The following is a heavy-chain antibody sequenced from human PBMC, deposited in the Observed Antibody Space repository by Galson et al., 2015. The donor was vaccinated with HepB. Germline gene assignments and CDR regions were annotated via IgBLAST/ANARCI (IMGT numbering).Heavy chain of an antibody. CDR2: IIPIFGTA. J-gene: IGHJ3*02. CDR3: ARAFGPGSYSSHYDAFDI. CDR1: GGTFSSYA. D-gene: IGHD1-26*01. Sequence: SVKVSCKASGGTFSSYAISWVRQAPGQGLEWMGGIIPIFGTANYAQKFQGRVTITADKSTSTAYMELSSLRSEDTAVYYCARAFGPGSYSSHYDAFDIWGQGTMVTVSS. V-gene: IGHV1-69*06.